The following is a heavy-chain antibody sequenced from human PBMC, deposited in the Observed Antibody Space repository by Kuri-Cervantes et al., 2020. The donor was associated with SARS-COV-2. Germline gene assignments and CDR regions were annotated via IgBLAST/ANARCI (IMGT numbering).Heavy chain of an antibody. V-gene: IGHV4-34*01. Sequence: SETLSLTCAVYGGSFSGYYWSWIRQPPGKGLEWIGEINHSGSTNYNPSLKSRVTISVDTSKNQFSLKLSSVTAADTAVYYCARQRGGQLGIGDYWGQGTLVTVSS. D-gene: IGHD7-27*01. CDR2: INHSGST. CDR3: ARQRGGQLGIGDY. CDR1: GGSFSGYY. J-gene: IGHJ4*02.